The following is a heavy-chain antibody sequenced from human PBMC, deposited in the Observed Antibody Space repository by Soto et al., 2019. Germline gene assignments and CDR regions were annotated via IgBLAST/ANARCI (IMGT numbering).Heavy chain of an antibody. Sequence: EVQLVESGGGLVQPGGSLRLSCAASGFTFSNYAMHWVRQAPGKGLEYVSAISSGGDSTYYANSVKGRFTISRDNSKSTLYLQMGSLRAEDMAVYYCARAYGSGAYYNDYWGQGTLVTVSS. CDR2: ISSGGDST. CDR3: ARAYGSGAYYNDY. D-gene: IGHD3-10*01. V-gene: IGHV3-64*01. J-gene: IGHJ4*02. CDR1: GFTFSNYA.